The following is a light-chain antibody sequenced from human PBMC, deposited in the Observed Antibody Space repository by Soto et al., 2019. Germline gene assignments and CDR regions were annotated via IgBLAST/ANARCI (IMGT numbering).Light chain of an antibody. V-gene: IGKV1-12*01. CDR1: QDINKY. CDR3: QQTKGFPLT. Sequence: DIQMTQSPSSLSASEGDRVTITCRSSQDINKYLAWYQQIPGKAPKLLIFGPSTLQGGVQSRFSASGSGTDFTLTVGGLQPEDAATYYCQQTKGFPLTFGGGTKLEIK. J-gene: IGKJ4*01. CDR2: GPS.